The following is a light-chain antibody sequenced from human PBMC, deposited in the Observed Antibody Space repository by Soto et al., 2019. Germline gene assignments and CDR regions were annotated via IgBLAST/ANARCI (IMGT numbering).Light chain of an antibody. V-gene: IGKV1-33*01. CDR3: QQYDNPPIT. J-gene: IGKJ5*01. Sequence: DIQINLSPSSLSASVGDSVTITCQAIQDISNYLNWYQQKTGKAHKLLIYDASNLETGVPSRFSGSGSGTDFTFTISSLQTEEMATYDCQQYDNPPITFGQGTRREIK. CDR2: DAS. CDR1: QDISNY.